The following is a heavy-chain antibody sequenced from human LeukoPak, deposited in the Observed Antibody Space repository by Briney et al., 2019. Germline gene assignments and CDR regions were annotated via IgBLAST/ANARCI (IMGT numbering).Heavy chain of an antibody. V-gene: IGHV3-23*01. CDR2: ISGSGGNT. J-gene: IGHJ4*02. CDR1: GFTFSSYA. Sequence: GGSLRFSCAASGFTFSSYAMNWVRQAPGKGLEWVSAISGSGGNTYSDSLKGRFTISRDTSKNTLYLHMNSLRAEDTAVYYCAKAGSAWPYYFDYWGRGTLVTVSS. CDR3: AKAGSAWPYYFDY. D-gene: IGHD6-19*01.